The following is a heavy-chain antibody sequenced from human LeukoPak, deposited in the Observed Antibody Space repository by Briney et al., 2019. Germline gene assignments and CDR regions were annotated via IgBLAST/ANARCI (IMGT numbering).Heavy chain of an antibody. J-gene: IGHJ3*02. Sequence: VESLKISCKGSGYSFTSYWIGWVRQMPGKGLEWMGIIYPGDSDTRYSPSFQGQVTISADKSISTAYLQWSSLKASDTAMYYCARRPYDSSRYYYVGAFDIWGQGTMVTVSS. CDR3: ARRPYDSSRYYYVGAFDI. V-gene: IGHV5-51*01. CDR1: GYSFTSYW. D-gene: IGHD3-22*01. CDR2: IYPGDSDT.